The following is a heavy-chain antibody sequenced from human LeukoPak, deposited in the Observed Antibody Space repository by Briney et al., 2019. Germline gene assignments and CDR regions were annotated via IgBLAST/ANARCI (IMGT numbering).Heavy chain of an antibody. J-gene: IGHJ4*02. Sequence: GGSLRLSCVASGFTFGKYWMSWVRQAPGKGLEWVANIKLDGSGKNYVDSVKGRFTISRDNTKNSLYLQMNSLRVEDTAVFYCARDQYDTWSRRGNFDSWGQGTLVIVSS. CDR2: IKLDGSGK. V-gene: IGHV3-7*03. D-gene: IGHD3-3*01. CDR1: GFTFGKYW. CDR3: ARDQYDTWSRRGNFDS.